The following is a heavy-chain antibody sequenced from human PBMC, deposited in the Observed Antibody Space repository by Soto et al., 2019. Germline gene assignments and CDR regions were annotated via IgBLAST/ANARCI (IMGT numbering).Heavy chain of an antibody. J-gene: IGHJ6*02. V-gene: IGHV4-59*01. Sequence: SETLSLTCTVSGGSISGYYLSWIRQPPGKGLEWIGYIFYRGNTLYNPSLQSRVTISVDTSKNQFFLGLTSVTAADTAVYYCTRHAIIPKLQYGIDVWGQGASVTVSS. CDR1: GGSISGYY. CDR2: IFYRGNT. D-gene: IGHD1-1*01. CDR3: TRHAIIPKLQYGIDV.